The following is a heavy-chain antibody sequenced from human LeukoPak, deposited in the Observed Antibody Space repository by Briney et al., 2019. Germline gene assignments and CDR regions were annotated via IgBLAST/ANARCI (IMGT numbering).Heavy chain of an antibody. CDR1: GFTFDDYA. CDR2: ISWNSGSI. J-gene: IGHJ6*02. D-gene: IGHD6-19*01. V-gene: IGHV3-9*01. Sequence: QPGRSLRLSCAASGFTFDDYAMHWVRQAPGKGLEWVSGISWNSGSIGYADSVKGRFTISRDNAKNSLYLQMNSLRAEDTALYYCAKDISSGWRSYYYYGMDVWGQGTTVTVSS. CDR3: AKDISSGWRSYYYYGMDV.